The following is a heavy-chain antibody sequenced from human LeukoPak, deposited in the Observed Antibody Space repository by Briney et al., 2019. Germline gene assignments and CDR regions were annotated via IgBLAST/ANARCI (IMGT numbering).Heavy chain of an antibody. V-gene: IGHV3-23*01. D-gene: IGHD3-22*01. J-gene: IGHJ4*02. CDR1: GFTFSSYA. CDR3: AKWGGDSSGYYYPGD. Sequence: GGSLRLSCAASGFTFSSYAMSWVRQAPGKGLEWVSGISGGGGSTYYADSVKGRFTISRDNSENTLYLQMNSLRSEDTAVYYCAKWGGDSSGYYYPGDWGQGTLVTVSS. CDR2: ISGGGGST.